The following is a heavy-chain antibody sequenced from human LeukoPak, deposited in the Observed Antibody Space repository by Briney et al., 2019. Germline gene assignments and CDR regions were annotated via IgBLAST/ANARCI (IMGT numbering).Heavy chain of an antibody. CDR2: INPNSGGT. V-gene: IGHV1-2*02. Sequence: GASVKVSCKASGYTFTGYYMHWVRQAPGRGVEWMGWINPNSGGTNYAQKFQGRVTMTRDTSISTAYMELSRLRSDDTAVYYCARDARGYCYYMDDWGKGTTVTISS. CDR3: ARDARGYCYYMDD. D-gene: IGHD3-10*01. CDR1: GYTFTGYY. J-gene: IGHJ6*03.